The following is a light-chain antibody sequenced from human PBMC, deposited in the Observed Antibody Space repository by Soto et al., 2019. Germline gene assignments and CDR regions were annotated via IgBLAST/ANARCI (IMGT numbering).Light chain of an antibody. J-gene: IGKJ5*01. Sequence: EIVLTQSPGTLSLSPVERATLSCMASQSVTSYLVWYQQKPGQAPRLLIYDASNRATGIPARFSGSGSGTDFTLTISSIEPEDFAVYYCKQRSNRFGQGTRLEIK. CDR1: QSVTSY. V-gene: IGKV3-11*01. CDR3: KQRSNR. CDR2: DAS.